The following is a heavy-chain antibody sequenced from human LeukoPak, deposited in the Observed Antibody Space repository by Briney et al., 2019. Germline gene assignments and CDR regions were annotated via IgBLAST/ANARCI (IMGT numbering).Heavy chain of an antibody. J-gene: IGHJ5*02. V-gene: IGHV1-8*01. D-gene: IGHD2-2*01. CDR2: MNPNSGNT. Sequence: ASVKVSCKTSGYTFTNYDINWVRQATGQGLEWMGWMNPNSGNTGYAQKFQGRVTMTRNTSISTAYMELSSLRSEDTTVYYCARPHCSSTDCHPPEWFDPWGQGTLVTVSS. CDR1: GYTFTNYD. CDR3: ARPHCSSTDCHPPEWFDP.